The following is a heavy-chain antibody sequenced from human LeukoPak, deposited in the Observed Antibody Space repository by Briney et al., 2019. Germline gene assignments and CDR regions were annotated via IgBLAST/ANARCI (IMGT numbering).Heavy chain of an antibody. V-gene: IGHV3-21*01. CDR2: ITGSSDSI. J-gene: IGHJ3*02. CDR3: AREGAFDI. CDR1: GFTFSSYA. Sequence: GGSLRLSCAASGFTFSSYAMEWVRQAPGKGLEWVSSITGSSDSIYYADSVKGRFTISRDNAKNSVYLQMNNLRAEDTAVYYCAREGAFDIWGQGTMVTVSS.